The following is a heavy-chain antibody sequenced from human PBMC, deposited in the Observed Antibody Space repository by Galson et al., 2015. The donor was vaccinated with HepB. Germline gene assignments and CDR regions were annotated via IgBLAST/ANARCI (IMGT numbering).Heavy chain of an antibody. CDR3: SVWLDAHCDY. J-gene: IGHJ4*02. D-gene: IGHD6-19*01. Sequence: SLRLSCAASGFTFRNYAMIWGRQSPERGLEWLSTIDGLTTNTYYAESVRGRFTIYRDNSKNTVYLQMNSLRAEDTAVYYCSVWLDAHCDYWRRGTVVTVSS. CDR1: GFTFRNYA. CDR2: IDGLTTNT. V-gene: IGHV3-23*05.